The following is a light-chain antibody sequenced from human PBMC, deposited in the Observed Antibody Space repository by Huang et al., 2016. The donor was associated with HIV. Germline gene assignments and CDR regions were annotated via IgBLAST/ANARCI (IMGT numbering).Light chain of an antibody. J-gene: IGKJ1*01. Sequence: DIQMTQSPSSLSASVGDRVTIACRASQSIRKFLNWYQQKPGAAPKLLMHSASSLLSGVPSRFSGSGSGTDFTLTITSLQPEDFATYYCQQTDNTPRTFGQGTKVVIK. CDR3: QQTDNTPRT. CDR1: QSIRKF. V-gene: IGKV1-39*01. CDR2: SAS.